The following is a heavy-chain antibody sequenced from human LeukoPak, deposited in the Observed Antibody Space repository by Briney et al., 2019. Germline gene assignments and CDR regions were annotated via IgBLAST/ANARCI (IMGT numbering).Heavy chain of an antibody. V-gene: IGHV3-66*01. CDR3: AREAAWGNWYFDL. CDR2: IYSGGST. D-gene: IGHD3-16*01. J-gene: IGHJ2*01. Sequence: GGSLRLSCAASGFTVSSNYMSWVRQAPGKGLEWVSVIYSGGSTYYADSVKGRFTISRDNSKNTLYLEMNSLRYDDTALYYCAREAAWGNWYFDLWGRGTLVTVSS. CDR1: GFTVSSNY.